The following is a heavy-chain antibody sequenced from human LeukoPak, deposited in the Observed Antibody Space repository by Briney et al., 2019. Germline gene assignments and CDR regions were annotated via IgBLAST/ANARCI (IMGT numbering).Heavy chain of an antibody. J-gene: IGHJ4*02. D-gene: IGHD2-2*01. Sequence: PSETLSLTCTVSGGSISSYYWSWIRQPPGKGLEGIGYIYYSGSTNYNPSLKSRVTISVDTSKNQFSLKLSSVTAADTAVYYCARSGYCSSTSCYFPMLNWGQGTLVTVSS. CDR3: ARSGYCSSTSCYFPMLN. CDR1: GGSISSYY. CDR2: IYYSGST. V-gene: IGHV4-59*01.